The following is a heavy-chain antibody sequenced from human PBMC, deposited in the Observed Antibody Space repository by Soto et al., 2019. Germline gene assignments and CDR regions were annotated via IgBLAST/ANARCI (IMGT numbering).Heavy chain of an antibody. CDR2: IRSKAYGGTT. CDR1: GFTFGDYA. CDR3: TIQTTVPLGRYYYYYMDV. D-gene: IGHD4-17*01. Sequence: GGSLRLSCTASGFTFGDYAMSWFRQAPGKGLEWVGFIRSKAYGGTTEYAASVKGRFTISRDDSKSIAYLQMNSLKTEDTAVYYCTIQTTVPLGRYYYYYMDVWGKGTTVTVSS. J-gene: IGHJ6*03. V-gene: IGHV3-49*03.